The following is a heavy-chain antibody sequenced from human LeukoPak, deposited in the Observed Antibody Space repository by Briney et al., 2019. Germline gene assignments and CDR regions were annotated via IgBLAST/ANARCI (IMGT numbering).Heavy chain of an antibody. D-gene: IGHD3-9*01. J-gene: IGHJ4*02. CDR1: GYTFTGYY. CDR3: ARVRYYDILTGYYSFDY. Sequence: GASVKVSCKASGYTFTGYYMHWVRQAPGQGLEWMGWINPNSGGTNYAQKSQGRVTMTRDTSISTAYMELSRLRSDDTAVYYCARVRYYDILTGYYSFDYWGQGTLVTVSS. V-gene: IGHV1-2*02. CDR2: INPNSGGT.